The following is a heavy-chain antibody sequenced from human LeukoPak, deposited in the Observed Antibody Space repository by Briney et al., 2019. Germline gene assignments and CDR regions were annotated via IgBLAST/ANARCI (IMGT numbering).Heavy chain of an antibody. CDR3: AECQAPYDILTGSFY. V-gene: IGHV3-30*02. J-gene: IGHJ4*02. CDR1: GFTFSNYG. CDR2: IRYDGSNK. Sequence: GGSLRLSCAASGFTFSNYGLHWVRQAPGKGLEWVAFIRYDGSNKYYVESVKGRFTISRDNSKNTLYLEMNSLRAEDTAVYYCAECQAPYDILTGSFYWGQGTLVTVSS. D-gene: IGHD3-9*01.